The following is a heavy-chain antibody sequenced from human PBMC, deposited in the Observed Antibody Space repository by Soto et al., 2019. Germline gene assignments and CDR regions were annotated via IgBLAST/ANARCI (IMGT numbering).Heavy chain of an antibody. V-gene: IGHV4-59*01. CDR3: SRPHGGPYAFDV. CDR2: ISDSGST. J-gene: IGHJ3*01. CDR1: GGSISSYY. D-gene: IGHD3-10*01. Sequence: QVQLQESGPGLVKPSETLSLTCTFSGGSISSYYWSWIRQPPGKGLEWIGYISDSGSTHYNPSLNSRVIMSIDKSQNQLSLKLTSVTAADTAVYYCSRPHGGPYAFDVWGRGTMVTVSS.